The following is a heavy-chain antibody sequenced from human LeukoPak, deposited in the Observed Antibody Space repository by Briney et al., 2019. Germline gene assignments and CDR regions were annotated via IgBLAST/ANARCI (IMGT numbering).Heavy chain of an antibody. CDR3: AREVPDGDYVSRWFDP. CDR2: IYYSGNT. J-gene: IGHJ5*02. D-gene: IGHD4-17*01. V-gene: IGHV4-39*02. Sequence: SETLSLTCTVYGVSISSSNSYWGWIRQPPGKGLEWIGSIYYSGNTYYNASLKSQVSISIDTSKNQFSLSLTSVTAADTAVYYCAREVPDGDYVSRWFDPWGQGTLVTVSS. CDR1: GVSISSSNSY.